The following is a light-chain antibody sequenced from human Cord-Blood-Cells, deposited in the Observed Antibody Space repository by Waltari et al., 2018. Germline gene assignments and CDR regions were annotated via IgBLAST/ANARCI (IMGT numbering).Light chain of an antibody. V-gene: IGLV2-23*02. J-gene: IGLJ1*01. Sequence: QSPRTHPAPVSGSLGQSSTISGTAPSSDVGRYTLASWYQQHPGKAPKLMIYEVSKRPSGFSNRFSGSKSGNTASLTISGLQAEDEADYYCCSYAGSSTYVFGTGTKVTVL. CDR1: SSDVGRYTL. CDR3: CSYAGSSTYV. CDR2: EVS.